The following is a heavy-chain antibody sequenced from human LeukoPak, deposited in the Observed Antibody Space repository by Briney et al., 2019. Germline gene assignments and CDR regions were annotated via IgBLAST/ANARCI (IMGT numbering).Heavy chain of an antibody. CDR3: ARASGGYSYYFDY. CDR2: ISSSGSTI. CDR1: GFTFSSYE. V-gene: IGHV3-48*03. D-gene: IGHD5-18*01. J-gene: IGHJ4*02. Sequence: GGSLRLSCAASGFTFSSYEMSWVRQAPGKGLEWVSYISSSGSTIYYADSVKGRFTISRDNAKNSLYLQMNSLRAEDTAVYYCARASGGYSYYFDYWGQGTLVTVSS.